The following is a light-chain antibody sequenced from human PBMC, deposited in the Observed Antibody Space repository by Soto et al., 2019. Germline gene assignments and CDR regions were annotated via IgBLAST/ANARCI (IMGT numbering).Light chain of an antibody. CDR3: SSFTGNNNFVV. V-gene: IGLV2-8*01. Sequence: QSVLTQPPSASGSPGQSVTISCTGTSSDVGIYNYVSWYQQHPGKAPKLMIYDVTKRPSGVPDRFSGSKSDSTASLTVSGLQAADEADYYCSSFTGNNNFVVFGGGTMLTVL. J-gene: IGLJ2*01. CDR1: SSDVGIYNY. CDR2: DVT.